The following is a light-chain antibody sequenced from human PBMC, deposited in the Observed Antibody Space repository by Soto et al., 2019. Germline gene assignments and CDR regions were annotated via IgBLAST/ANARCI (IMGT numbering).Light chain of an antibody. Sequence: QSVLTQPPSASGTPGQRVTISCSGSSSNIGINVLSWYQQLPGAAPKLLIYSNDQRPSGVPERFSGSKSGTSASLAISGLQSEDEADYYCAAWDDSLNGYAFGPGTKLTVL. J-gene: IGLJ1*01. V-gene: IGLV1-44*01. CDR2: SND. CDR3: AAWDDSLNGYA. CDR1: SSNIGINV.